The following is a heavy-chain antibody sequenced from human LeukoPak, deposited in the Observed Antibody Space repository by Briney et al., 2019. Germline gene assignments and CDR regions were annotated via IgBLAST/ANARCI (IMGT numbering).Heavy chain of an antibody. CDR3: ARDNVAAAGSSPTPFDY. D-gene: IGHD6-13*01. CDR2: INHSGST. CDR1: GGSFSGYY. J-gene: IGHJ4*02. Sequence: SETLSFTCAVYGGSFSGYYWSWIRQPPGKGLEWIGEINHSGSTNYNPSLKSRVTISVDTSKNQFSLKLSPVTAADTAVYYCARDNVAAAGSSPTPFDYWGQGTLVTVSS. V-gene: IGHV4-34*01.